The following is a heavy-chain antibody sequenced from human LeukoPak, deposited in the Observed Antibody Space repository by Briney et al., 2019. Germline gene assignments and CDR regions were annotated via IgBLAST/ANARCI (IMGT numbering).Heavy chain of an antibody. J-gene: IGHJ4*02. CDR3: ARCRDGYNTYYFDY. CDR1: GFTFSDYY. D-gene: IGHD5-24*01. Sequence: GGSLRLSRAASGFTFSDYYMSWNRQAPGKGLEWVSYISSSGSTIYYADSVKGRFTISRDNAKNSLYLQMNSLRAEDTAVYYCARCRDGYNTYYFDYWGQGTLVTVSS. V-gene: IGHV3-11*01. CDR2: ISSSGSTI.